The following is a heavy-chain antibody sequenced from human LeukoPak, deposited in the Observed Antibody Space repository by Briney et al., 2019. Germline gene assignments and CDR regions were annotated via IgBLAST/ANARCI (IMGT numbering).Heavy chain of an antibody. V-gene: IGHV1-2*06. CDR3: ASGGSYSFSGVDYFDY. J-gene: IGHJ4*02. Sequence: ASVKVSCKAPGYTFTVYYMHWVRQAPGQGLEWMGRINPNSGGTNYAQKFQGRVTMTRDTSISTAYMGLSRLRSDDTAVYYCASGGSYSFSGVDYFDYWGQGTLVTVSS. D-gene: IGHD1-26*01. CDR1: GYTFTVYY. CDR2: INPNSGGT.